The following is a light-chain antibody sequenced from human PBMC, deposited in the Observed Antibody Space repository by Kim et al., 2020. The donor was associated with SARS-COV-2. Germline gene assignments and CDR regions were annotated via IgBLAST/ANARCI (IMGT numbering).Light chain of an antibody. CDR1: SLRIYY. Sequence: SSELTQDPVVSVALGQTVRITCQGDSLRIYYATWYQQKPGQAPILVIYGKNNRPSGIPDRFSGSSSGNTASLTITGTQAGDEADYYCNSRDSSDNVVFGGGTQLTVL. CDR3: NSRDSSDNVV. CDR2: GKN. V-gene: IGLV3-19*01. J-gene: IGLJ2*01.